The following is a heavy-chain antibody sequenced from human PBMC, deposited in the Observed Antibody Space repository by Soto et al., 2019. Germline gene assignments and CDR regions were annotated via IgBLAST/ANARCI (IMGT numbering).Heavy chain of an antibody. CDR3: AKDWTFI. J-gene: IGHJ3*02. Sequence: EVQLLESGGGLVQPGGSLRISCAASGFTFSTYSMTWIRQAPGKGLEWVSTISGSGGSTYYIDSVKGRFTISRDNSKNTLYLQMNSLRAEDTAVYYCAKDWTFIWGQGTMVAVSS. V-gene: IGHV3-23*01. D-gene: IGHD3-3*01. CDR2: ISGSGGST. CDR1: GFTFSTYS.